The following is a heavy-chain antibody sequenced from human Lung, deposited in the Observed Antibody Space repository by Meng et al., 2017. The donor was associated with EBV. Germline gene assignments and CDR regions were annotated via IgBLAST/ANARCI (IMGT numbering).Heavy chain of an antibody. CDR3: VKHSSDWSLDS. Sequence: QVQLVESGAGVKKPVASVTVSCKASGYTYTDYQTDWVRQAPGQGLEWMGWIHTSGHPTYAQKFQGRVTMTIDTSTTTASMELRSLRSGDSALYYCVKHSSDWSLDSWGQGTLVTVSS. CDR1: GYTYTDYQ. D-gene: IGHD6-19*01. CDR2: IHTSGHP. V-gene: IGHV1-18*01. J-gene: IGHJ4*02.